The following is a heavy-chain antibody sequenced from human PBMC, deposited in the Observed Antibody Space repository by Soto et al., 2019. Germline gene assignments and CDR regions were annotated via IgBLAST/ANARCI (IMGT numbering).Heavy chain of an antibody. V-gene: IGHV3-23*01. CDR2: VLHTGGGT. CDR3: VRDYYHISGSNYDIPLDS. CDR1: GFPFNNYA. Sequence: PGGSLRLSCAASGFPFNNYAMTLVRQAPGKGSEWVSTVLHTGGGTFYADSVRGRFIISRDNSKDTLYLQMNSLRAEDTAVYQCVRDYYHISGSNYDIPLDSWGQGTLVTVSS. J-gene: IGHJ4*02. D-gene: IGHD3-10*01.